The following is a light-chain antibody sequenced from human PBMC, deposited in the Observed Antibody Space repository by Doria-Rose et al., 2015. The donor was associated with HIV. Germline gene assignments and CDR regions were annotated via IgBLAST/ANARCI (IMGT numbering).Light chain of an antibody. CDR2: DGS. Sequence: EIVMTQSPGTPSLSPGERATLSCRASQSFSSTYLAWYQQKPGQAPSLLIYDGSTRATGIPDRFSASGSGTDFTLAINRLEPGDFALYYCHQYGTSWTFGQGTKVEI. V-gene: IGKV3-20*01. CDR3: HQYGTSWT. J-gene: IGKJ1*01. CDR1: QSFSSTY.